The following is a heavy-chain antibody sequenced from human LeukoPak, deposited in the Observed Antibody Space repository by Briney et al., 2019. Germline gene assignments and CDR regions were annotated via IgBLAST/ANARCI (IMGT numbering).Heavy chain of an antibody. CDR3: ARGNRWLVFYYYGMDV. Sequence: PGGSLRLSCAASGFTFSSYSMNWVRQAPGKGLEWVSYISSSSSTIYYADSVKGRFTISRDNAKNSLDLQMNSLRAEDTAVYYCARGNRWLVFYYYGMDVWGQGTTVTVSS. CDR1: GFTFSSYS. CDR2: ISSSSSTI. V-gene: IGHV3-48*01. J-gene: IGHJ6*02. D-gene: IGHD6-19*01.